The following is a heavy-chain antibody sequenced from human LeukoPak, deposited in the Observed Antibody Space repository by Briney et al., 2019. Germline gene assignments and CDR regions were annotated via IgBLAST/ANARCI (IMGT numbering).Heavy chain of an antibody. D-gene: IGHD6-13*01. J-gene: IGHJ4*02. CDR3: ARERIAAAGSDY. V-gene: IGHV1-69*13. CDR1: GGTFSSYA. CDR2: IIPIFGTA. Sequence: GASVKVSCKASGGTFSSYAISWVRQAPGQGLGWMGGIIPIFGTANYAQKFQGRVTITADESTSTAYMELSSLRSEDTAVYYCARERIAAAGSDYWGQGTLVTVSS.